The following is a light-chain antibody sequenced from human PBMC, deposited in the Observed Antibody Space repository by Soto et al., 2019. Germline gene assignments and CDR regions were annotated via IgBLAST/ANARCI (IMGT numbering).Light chain of an antibody. CDR1: QSVSNNY. V-gene: IGKV3-20*01. Sequence: EIVLTQSTGTLSLSPGERATLSCRASQSVSNNYLAWYQQKPGQAPRLLIYGASSRATGMPDRFSGSGSGTDFTLTISRLEPEDFAVYYCQQYGSSPYTFGQGTKLEIK. CDR3: QQYGSSPYT. J-gene: IGKJ2*01. CDR2: GAS.